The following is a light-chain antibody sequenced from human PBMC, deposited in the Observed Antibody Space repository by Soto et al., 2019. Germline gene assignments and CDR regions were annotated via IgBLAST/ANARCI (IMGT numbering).Light chain of an antibody. CDR2: DAS. J-gene: IGKJ1*01. CDR3: QQYNSYSRT. Sequence: DIQMTQSPSSLSASVGDRVSITCRASQSISTWLAWYQQQPGKAPKLLIYDASSLESGVPSRFSGSGSGTEFTLTISSLQPDDCATYYGQQYNSYSRTFGQGTKVDIK. CDR1: QSISTW. V-gene: IGKV1-5*01.